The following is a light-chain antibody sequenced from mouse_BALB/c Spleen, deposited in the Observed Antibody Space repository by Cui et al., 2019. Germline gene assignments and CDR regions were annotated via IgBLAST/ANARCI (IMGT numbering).Light chain of an antibody. CDR3: QQWSSNPLT. CDR2: DTS. V-gene: IGKV4-59*01. CDR1: SSVSY. J-gene: IGKJ5*01. Sequence: QIVLIQSPAIMSASPGEKVTMTCRASSSVSYMHWYQQKSGTSPKRWIYDTSKLASGVPARFSGSGSGTSYSLTISSMEAEDAATYYCQQWSSNPLTFGAGTKLELK.